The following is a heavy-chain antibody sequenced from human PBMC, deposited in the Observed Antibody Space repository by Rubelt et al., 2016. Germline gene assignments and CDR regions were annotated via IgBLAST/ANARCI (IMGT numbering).Heavy chain of an antibody. CDR3: ARDHSSCRSGGCDYYFGMDV. CDR2: IHYSGST. V-gene: IGHV4-30-4*07. Sequence: GLEWIGYIHYSGSTSYNPSLKSRITMSVDTSENQFSLKLNSVTAADTAVYYCARDHSSCRSGGCDYYFGMDVWGQGTTVTVSS. D-gene: IGHD2-2*01. J-gene: IGHJ6*02.